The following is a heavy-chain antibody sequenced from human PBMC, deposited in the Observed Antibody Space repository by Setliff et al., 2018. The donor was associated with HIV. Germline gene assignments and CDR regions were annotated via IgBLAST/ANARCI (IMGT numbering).Heavy chain of an antibody. J-gene: IGHJ5*02. V-gene: IGHV4-38-2*02. CDR2: IYHSGST. CDR3: ARTSIRSGWGRNNWFDP. D-gene: IGHD6-19*01. CDR1: GASIWNYY. Sequence: SETLSLTCTVSGASIWNYYWGWIRQPPGKGLEWIGSIYHSGSTYYNPSLKSRVTISVDTSKNQFSLKLSSVTAADTAVYYCARTSIRSGWGRNNWFDPWGQGTLVTVSS.